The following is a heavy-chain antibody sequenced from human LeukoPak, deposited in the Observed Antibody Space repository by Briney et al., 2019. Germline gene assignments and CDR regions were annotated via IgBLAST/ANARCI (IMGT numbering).Heavy chain of an antibody. CDR2: ISAYNGNT. J-gene: IGHJ4*02. D-gene: IGHD2-2*01. Sequence: GASVKVSCKASGYTFSSYAISWVRQAPGQGLEWMGWISAYNGNTNYAQKLQGRVTMTTDTSTSTAYMELRSLRSDDTALYFCARDDGSRAQYFDSWGQGTLVTVSS. V-gene: IGHV1-18*01. CDR3: ARDDGSRAQYFDS. CDR1: GYTFSSYA.